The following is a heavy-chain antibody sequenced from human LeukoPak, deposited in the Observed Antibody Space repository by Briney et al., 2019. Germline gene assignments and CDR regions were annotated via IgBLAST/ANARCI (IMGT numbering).Heavy chain of an antibody. J-gene: IGHJ4*02. CDR1: GYTLTELS. Sequence: ASVKVSCKVSGYTLTELSMHWVRQAPGKGLEWMGGFDPEDGETIYAQKFQGRVTMTEDTSTDTAYMELSSLRSEDTAVFYCARVGYGDRIFDYWGRESWSPSPQ. CDR3: ARVGYGDRIFDY. CDR2: FDPEDGET. V-gene: IGHV1-24*01. D-gene: IGHD4-17*01.